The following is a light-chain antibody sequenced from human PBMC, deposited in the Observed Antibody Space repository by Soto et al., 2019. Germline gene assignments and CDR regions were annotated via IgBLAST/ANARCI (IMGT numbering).Light chain of an antibody. CDR1: SGDVGGYNY. CDR3: SSQAASGV. V-gene: IGLV2-8*01. CDR2: EVN. J-gene: IGLJ3*02. Sequence: QSALTQPPSASGSPGQSVAISCSGTSGDVGGYNYVSWYQQHPGKAPKLIIYEVNKRPSGVPDRFSGSKSGNTASLTVSGLQAEDEADYYCSSQAASGVFGGGTKLTVL.